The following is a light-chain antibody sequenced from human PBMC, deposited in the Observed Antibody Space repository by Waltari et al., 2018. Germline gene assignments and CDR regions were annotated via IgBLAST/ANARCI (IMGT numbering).Light chain of an antibody. Sequence: DIQMTQSPSSLSASVGDRVTIPCRASQDIGSWLAWYQQTPGKAPKLLIYAAYRWESGVPPRFSGSGSGTDFILAISSLQPEDCGTFYCQQGNSFPYTFGQGTKLEI. CDR2: AAY. CDR1: QDIGSW. CDR3: QQGNSFPYT. J-gene: IGKJ2*01. V-gene: IGKV1-12*01.